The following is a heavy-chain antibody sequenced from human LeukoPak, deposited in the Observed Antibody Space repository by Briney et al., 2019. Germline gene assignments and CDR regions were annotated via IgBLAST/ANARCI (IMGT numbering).Heavy chain of an antibody. D-gene: IGHD6-19*01. CDR1: GGTFSSYA. CDR3: ARPGYSSGWSPYDAFDI. J-gene: IGHJ3*02. Sequence: SVKVSCKASGGTFSSYAISWVRQAPGQGLEWMGGIIPIFGTANYAQKFQGRVTITADKSTSTAYMELSSLRSEDTAVYYCARPGYSSGWSPYDAFDIWGQGTMVTVSS. CDR2: IIPIFGTA. V-gene: IGHV1-69*06.